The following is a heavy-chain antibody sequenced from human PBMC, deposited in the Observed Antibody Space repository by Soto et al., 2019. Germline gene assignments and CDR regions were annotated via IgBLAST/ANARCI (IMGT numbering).Heavy chain of an antibody. Sequence: GGSLRLSCAASGFTVRSNYMSWVRQAPGKGLEWVSIIYSGDSTYYAVSVKGRFTISRDNSKNTLYLQMNSLIAEDTAVYYCARVKYYYDSSGYYGGYFQHWGQGTLVTVSS. CDR2: IYSGDST. CDR3: ARVKYYYDSSGYYGGYFQH. V-gene: IGHV3-53*01. CDR1: GFTVRSNY. J-gene: IGHJ1*01. D-gene: IGHD3-22*01.